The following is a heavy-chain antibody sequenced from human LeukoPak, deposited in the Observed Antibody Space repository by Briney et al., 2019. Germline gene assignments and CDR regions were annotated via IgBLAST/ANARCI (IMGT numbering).Heavy chain of an antibody. J-gene: IGHJ5*02. Sequence: SETLSLTCTVSGGSISSYYWSWIRQPAGKGLEWIGRIYTSGSTNYNPSLKSRVTMSVDTSKNQFSLKLSSVTAADTAVYYCARGTIVVVPAAWGWFDPWGQGTLVTVSS. D-gene: IGHD2-2*01. CDR3: ARGTIVVVPAAWGWFDP. V-gene: IGHV4-4*07. CDR1: GGSISSYY. CDR2: IYTSGST.